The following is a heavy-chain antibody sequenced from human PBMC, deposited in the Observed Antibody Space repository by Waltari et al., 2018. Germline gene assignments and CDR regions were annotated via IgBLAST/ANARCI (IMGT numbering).Heavy chain of an antibody. J-gene: IGHJ4*02. CDR1: GYTFTGYY. D-gene: IGHD4-17*01. CDR3: ARDLGSDYGNRDY. V-gene: IGHV1-2*06. CDR2: INPNSGDT. Sequence: QVHLVQSGAEVKKPGASVKVSRKASGYTFTGYYIQWVRRAPGQGLEWMGRINPNSGDTNYAQKFQGRVTLTRDTSINTAYMELSSLKSDDTAVYYCARDLGSDYGNRDYWGQGTLVTVPS.